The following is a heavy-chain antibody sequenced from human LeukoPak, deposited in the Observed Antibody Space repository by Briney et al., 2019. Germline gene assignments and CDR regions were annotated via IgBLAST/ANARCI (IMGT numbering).Heavy chain of an antibody. D-gene: IGHD2-15*01. CDR1: GFTCDDYA. J-gene: IGHJ3*02. Sequence: PGGSPRRYCAASGFTCDDYAMHWVRQAPGKGLEWVSGISWSSGSIGYADSVKGRFTISRDNAKNSLYLQMNSLRAEDTALYYCAKDRRLLRRAFDIWGQGTMVTVSS. V-gene: IGHV3-9*01. CDR3: AKDRRLLRRAFDI. CDR2: ISWSSGSI.